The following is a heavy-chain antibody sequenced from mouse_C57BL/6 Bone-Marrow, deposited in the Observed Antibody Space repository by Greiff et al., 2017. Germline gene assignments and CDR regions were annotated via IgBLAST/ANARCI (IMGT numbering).Heavy chain of an antibody. D-gene: IGHD2-4*01. J-gene: IGHJ4*01. CDR3: ARDPSMITMGAYYDMDY. CDR1: GFTFSSYA. CDR2: ISDGGSYT. Sequence: EVQLQESGGGLVKPGGSLKLSCAASGFTFSSYAMSWVRQTPEKRLEWVATISDGGSYTYYPDNVKGRFTISRDNAKNNLYLQMSHLKSEDTAMYYCARDPSMITMGAYYDMDYWGQGTSVTVSS. V-gene: IGHV5-4*01.